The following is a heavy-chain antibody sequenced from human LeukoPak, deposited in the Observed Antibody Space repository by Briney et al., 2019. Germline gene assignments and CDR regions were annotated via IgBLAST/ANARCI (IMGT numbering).Heavy chain of an antibody. D-gene: IGHD2-15*01. CDR1: GFTFSNYE. V-gene: IGHV3-20*04. CDR2: INWNGGST. J-gene: IGHJ4*02. Sequence: PGGSLRLSCAASGFTFSNYEMNWVRQAPGKGLEWVSGINWNGGSTGYADSVKGRFTISRDNAKNSLYLQMNSLRAEDTALYYCARGYCSGGSCYRPPYFDYWGQGTLVTVSS. CDR3: ARGYCSGGSCYRPPYFDY.